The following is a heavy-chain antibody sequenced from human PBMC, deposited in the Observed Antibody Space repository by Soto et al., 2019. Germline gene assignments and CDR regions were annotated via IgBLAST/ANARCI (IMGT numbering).Heavy chain of an antibody. D-gene: IGHD3-16*01. Sequence: GGSLRLSCAASGFTFSSYGMHWVRQAPGKGLEWVAVISYDGSNKYYADSVKGRFTISRDNSKNTLYLQMNSLRAEDTAVYYCANPGRSSTLPNYWGQGTLVTVSS. CDR3: ANPGRSSTLPNY. J-gene: IGHJ4*02. V-gene: IGHV3-30*18. CDR1: GFTFSSYG. CDR2: ISYDGSNK.